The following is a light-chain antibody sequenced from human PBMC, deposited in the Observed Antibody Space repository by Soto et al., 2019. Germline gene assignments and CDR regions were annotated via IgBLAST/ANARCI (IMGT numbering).Light chain of an antibody. CDR1: SSDVGSHNL. J-gene: IGLJ7*01. Sequence: QSVLTQPASVSGSPGQSITMSCTGTSSDVGSHNLVSWYQQHPGQAPKLMIYEVSKRPLGVSARFSASKSGNTASLTFSGLQAEDEADYYCCSYGGSRAVFGGGTQLTVL. CDR2: EVS. V-gene: IGLV2-23*02. CDR3: CSYGGSRAV.